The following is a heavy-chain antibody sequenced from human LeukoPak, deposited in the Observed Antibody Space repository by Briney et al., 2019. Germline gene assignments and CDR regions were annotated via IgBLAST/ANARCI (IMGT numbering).Heavy chain of an antibody. CDR2: ISYDGSNK. CDR3: ARGECSSTSCYRTKGVDY. CDR1: GFTFSSYA. D-gene: IGHD2-2*01. V-gene: IGHV3-30-3*01. J-gene: IGHJ4*02. Sequence: GRSLRLSCAASGFTFSSYAMHWVRQAPGKGLEWAAVISYDGSNKYYADSVKGRFTISRDNSKNTLYLQMNSLRAEDTAMYYCARGECSSTSCYRTKGVDYWGQGTLVTVSS.